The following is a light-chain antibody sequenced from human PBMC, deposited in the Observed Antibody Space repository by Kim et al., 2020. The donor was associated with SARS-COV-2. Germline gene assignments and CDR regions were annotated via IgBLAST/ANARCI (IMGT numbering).Light chain of an antibody. J-gene: IGKJ1*01. CDR3: QQYRSHWT. CDR1: QSIDIW. Sequence: SESVGDRVSITCRASQSIDIWLAWYQKVPGKAPKLLIYQASSLESDVPSRFSGSGSGTEFTLTISSLQPDDFATYYCQQYRSHWTFGQGTKVDIK. V-gene: IGKV1-5*03. CDR2: QAS.